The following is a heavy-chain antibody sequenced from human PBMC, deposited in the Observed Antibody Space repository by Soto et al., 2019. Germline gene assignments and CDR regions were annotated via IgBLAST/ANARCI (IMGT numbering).Heavy chain of an antibody. CDR2: ISSSSYI. Sequence: GGSLRLSCAASGFTFSSYSMNWVSQAPGKGLEWVSSISSSSYIYYADSVKGRFTISRDNAKNSLYLQMNSLRAEDTAVYYCARGGYDSSGYYYFDYWGQGTLVTVSS. D-gene: IGHD3-22*01. J-gene: IGHJ4*02. CDR1: GFTFSSYS. V-gene: IGHV3-21*01. CDR3: ARGGYDSSGYYYFDY.